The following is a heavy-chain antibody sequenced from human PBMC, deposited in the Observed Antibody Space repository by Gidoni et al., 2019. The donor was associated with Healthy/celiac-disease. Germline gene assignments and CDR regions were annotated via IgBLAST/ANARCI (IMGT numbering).Heavy chain of an antibody. Sequence: QVQLVQSGAEVKKPGASVKVSCKASGYTFTSYYMHWVRQAPGQGLEWMGIINPSGGSTSYAQKFQGRVTMTRDTSTSTVYMELSSLRSEDTAVYYCARDGCSGGSCYWFDPWGQGTLVTVSS. CDR2: INPSGGST. D-gene: IGHD2-15*01. CDR1: GYTFTSYY. V-gene: IGHV1-46*01. J-gene: IGHJ5*02. CDR3: ARDGCSGGSCYWFDP.